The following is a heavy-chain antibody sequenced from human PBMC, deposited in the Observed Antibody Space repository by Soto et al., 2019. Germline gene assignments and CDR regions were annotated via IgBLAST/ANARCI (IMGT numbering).Heavy chain of an antibody. D-gene: IGHD3-3*01. CDR3: AKDVLRFLEWLAFYGMDV. CDR2: IAHDGSNE. Sequence: HPGGSLRLSCAASGFTFSSYGMHWVRQAPGKGLEWVGGIAHDGSNEYYADSVKGRFTISRDNSKNTLCLQMNSLRAEDTAVYYCAKDVLRFLEWLAFYGMDVWGQGTTVTVSS. J-gene: IGHJ6*02. CDR1: GFTFSSYG. V-gene: IGHV3-30*18.